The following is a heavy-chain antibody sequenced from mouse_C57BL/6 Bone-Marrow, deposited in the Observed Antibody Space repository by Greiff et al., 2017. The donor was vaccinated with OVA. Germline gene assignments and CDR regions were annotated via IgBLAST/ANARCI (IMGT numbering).Heavy chain of an antibody. CDR1: GYTFTNYW. CDR2: IYPGGGYT. J-gene: IGHJ3*01. D-gene: IGHD3-2*02. CDR3: ATDGSSGYSWFAY. V-gene: IGHV1-63*01. Sequence: VQLQQSGAELVRPGTSVKMSCKASGYTFTNYWIGWAKQRPGHGLEWIGDIYPGGGYTNYNEKFKGKATLTADKSSSTAYMQFSSLTSEDSAIYYCATDGSSGYSWFAYWGQGTLVTVSA.